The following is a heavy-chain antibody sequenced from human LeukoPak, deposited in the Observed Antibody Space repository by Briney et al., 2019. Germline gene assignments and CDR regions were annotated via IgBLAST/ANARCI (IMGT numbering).Heavy chain of an antibody. V-gene: IGHV4-59*08. D-gene: IGHD6-13*01. CDR3: ARRTYSSSWSTGAFDY. J-gene: IGHJ4*02. Sequence: SETLSLTCTVSGGSISSYYWSWIRQPPGKGLERIGYIYYSGSTNYNPSLKSRVTISVDTSKNQFSLKLSSVTAADTAVYYCARRTYSSSWSTGAFDYWGQGTLVTVSS. CDR2: IYYSGST. CDR1: GGSISSYY.